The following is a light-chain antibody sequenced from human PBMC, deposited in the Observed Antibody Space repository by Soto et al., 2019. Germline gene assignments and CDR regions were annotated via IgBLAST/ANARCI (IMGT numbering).Light chain of an antibody. CDR2: EVS. CDR1: SSDVGGYNY. Sequence: QSALTQPPSASGSPGQSVTISCTGTSSDVGGYNYVSWYQQHPGKAPKLMIYEVSKRPSGVPDRFSGSKSGNTASLTVSGLQAEDEADYYCQVWDSSSERYVFGTGTKLTVL. CDR3: QVWDSSSERYV. J-gene: IGLJ1*01. V-gene: IGLV2-8*01.